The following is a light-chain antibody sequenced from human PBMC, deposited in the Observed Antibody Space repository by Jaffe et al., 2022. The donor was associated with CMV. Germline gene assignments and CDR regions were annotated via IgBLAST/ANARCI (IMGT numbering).Light chain of an antibody. V-gene: IGLV2-23*02. Sequence: QSALTQPASVSGSPGQSITISCTGASSDVGTYNLVSWYQQYPGKAPKLIIYEVTKRPSGISNRFSGSKSANTASLTISGLQAEDEADYYCCSYAGINTFVVFGGGTKLTVL. J-gene: IGLJ3*02. CDR2: EVT. CDR3: CSYAGINTFVV. CDR1: SSDVGTYNL.